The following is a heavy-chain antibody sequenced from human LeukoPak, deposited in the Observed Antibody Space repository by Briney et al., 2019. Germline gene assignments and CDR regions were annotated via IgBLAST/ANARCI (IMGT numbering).Heavy chain of an antibody. CDR3: AREAYWGSSGKGFDS. Sequence: GGCLRLSCAASGFTFTGYSMNWVRPAPGKGLEWVSYFSITSDNIYYADSVKGRFAISRDNAKNSLYLQMNSLRDEDTAVYSCAREAYWGSSGKGFDSWGQGTLVTVSS. V-gene: IGHV3-48*02. D-gene: IGHD7-27*01. CDR2: FSITSDNI. J-gene: IGHJ4*02. CDR1: GFTFTGYS.